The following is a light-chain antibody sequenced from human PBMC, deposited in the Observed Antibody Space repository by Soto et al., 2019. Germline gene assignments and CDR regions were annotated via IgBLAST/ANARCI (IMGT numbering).Light chain of an antibody. CDR2: GNT. J-gene: IGLJ2*01. CDR3: LSFDSSLSVV. CDR1: SSNIGAGYD. Sequence: QSVLTQPPSVSGAPGQRVTISCTGSSSNIGAGYDVHWYQQPPGRAPKLLIYGNTNRPSGVPDRFSGSKSGTSASLAITGLQAEDEADYYCLSFDSSLSVVFGGGTKRTVL. V-gene: IGLV1-40*01.